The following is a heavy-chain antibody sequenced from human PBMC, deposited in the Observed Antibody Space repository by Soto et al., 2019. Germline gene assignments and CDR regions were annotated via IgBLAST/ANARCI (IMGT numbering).Heavy chain of an antibody. CDR3: AKDLQFSGWLSAQTFDY. V-gene: IGHV1-58*01. J-gene: IGHJ4*02. CDR1: GFTFTSSA. D-gene: IGHD6-19*01. Sequence: GASVKVSCKASGFTFTSSAVQWVRQARGQRLEWIGWIVVGSGNTNYAQKFQERVTITRDMSTSTAYMELSSLRSEDTAVYYCAKDLQFSGWLSAQTFDYWGQGTQVTVSS. CDR2: IVVGSGNT.